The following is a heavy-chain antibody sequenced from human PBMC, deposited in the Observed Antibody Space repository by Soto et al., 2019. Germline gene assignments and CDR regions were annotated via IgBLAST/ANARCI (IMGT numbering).Heavy chain of an antibody. Sequence: SANLFPTCAVDGGSFRGYERSRVRETPGKGLGWIGEINHSGSTNYNPSLKSRVTISVDTSKNQFSLKLSSVTAADTAVYYCARRGSSSWYEWFDPWGQGTLVTAPQ. D-gene: IGHD6-13*01. V-gene: IGHV4-34*01. CDR1: GGSFRGYE. CDR3: ARRGSSSWYEWFDP. CDR2: INHSGST. J-gene: IGHJ5*02.